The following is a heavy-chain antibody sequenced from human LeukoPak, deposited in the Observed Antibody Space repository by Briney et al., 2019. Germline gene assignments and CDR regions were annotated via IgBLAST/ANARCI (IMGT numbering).Heavy chain of an antibody. CDR1: GFTFRNYV. V-gene: IGHV3-23*01. CDR3: AKDLGWELPAEAY. CDR2: IYGSGVSI. Sequence: PGGSLRLSCLAPGFTFRNYVMNWVRQAPGKGLEWLATIYGSGVSISYSDSVKGRFTISRDNSNNTLYLQMNSLRAEDTAIYYCAKDLGWELPAEAYWGQGTLVTVSS. D-gene: IGHD5-24*01. J-gene: IGHJ4*02.